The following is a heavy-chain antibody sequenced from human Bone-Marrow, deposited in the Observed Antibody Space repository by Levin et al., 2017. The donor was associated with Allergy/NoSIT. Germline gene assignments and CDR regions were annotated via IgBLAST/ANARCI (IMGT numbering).Heavy chain of an antibody. CDR2: ISGSGSTI. Sequence: LSLTCAASGFTFSSYDMNWIRQAPGKGLEWVSYISGSGSTIYYADSVKGRFTISRDNAKNSLYLQMDSLRVEDTALYYCARYIVPTTAKYYFDFWGQGTLVTVSS. V-gene: IGHV3-48*03. J-gene: IGHJ4*02. CDR1: GFTFSSYD. D-gene: IGHD5-12*01. CDR3: ARYIVPTTAKYYFDF.